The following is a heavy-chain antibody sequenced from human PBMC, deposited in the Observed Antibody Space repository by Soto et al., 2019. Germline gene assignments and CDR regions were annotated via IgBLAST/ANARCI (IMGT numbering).Heavy chain of an antibody. V-gene: IGHV3-7*01. D-gene: IGHD3-10*01. J-gene: IGHJ3*02. Sequence: GGSLRLSCAASGFTFSSYWMSWVRQAPGKGLEWVANIKQDGSEKYYVDSVKGRFTISRDNAKNSLYLQMNSLRAEDTAVYYCARVRGSGSYYKGGAFDIWGQGTMVTVSS. CDR3: ARVRGSGSYYKGGAFDI. CDR2: IKQDGSEK. CDR1: GFTFSSYW.